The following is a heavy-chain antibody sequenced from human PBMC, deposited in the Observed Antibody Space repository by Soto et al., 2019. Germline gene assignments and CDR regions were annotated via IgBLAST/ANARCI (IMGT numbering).Heavy chain of an antibody. CDR1: GFTFISYG. D-gene: IGHD3-10*01. Sequence: GGSLRLSCAASGFTFISYGMHWVLQAPGKGLEWVAVISYDGSNKYYADSVKGRFTISRDNSKNTLYLQMNSLRAEDTAVYYCAIPRQITSLLLSHLAYRAQRTPVPVSS. CDR3: AIPRQITSLLLSHLAY. J-gene: IGHJ4*02. V-gene: IGHV3-30*03. CDR2: ISYDGSNK.